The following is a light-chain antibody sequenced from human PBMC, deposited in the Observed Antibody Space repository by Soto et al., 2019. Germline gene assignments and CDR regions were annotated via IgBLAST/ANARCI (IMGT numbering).Light chain of an antibody. CDR3: ASWDDSLHGVV. J-gene: IGLJ2*01. V-gene: IGLV1-44*01. Sequence: QSVLTQPPSASGTPGQRVTISCSGSRSNVGGNIVNWYQQIPGTAPTLLIQKDNQRPSGVPARFSGSKSATSASLAISSLQSEDEADYYCASWDDSLHGVVFGGGTKVTVL. CDR2: KDN. CDR1: RSNVGGNI.